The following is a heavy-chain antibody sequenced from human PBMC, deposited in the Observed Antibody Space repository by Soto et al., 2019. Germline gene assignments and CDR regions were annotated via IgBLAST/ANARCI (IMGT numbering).Heavy chain of an antibody. V-gene: IGHV2-70*01. CDR3: ARIYRGLNPPYSSSWYYFDY. CDR2: IDWDDDK. Sequence: SGPTLVNPTQTLTLTCTFSGFSLSTSGMCVSWIRQPPGKALEWLALIDWDDDKYYSTSLKTRLTISKDTSKNQVVLTMTNMDPVDTATYYCARIYRGLNPPYSSSWYYFDYWGQGTLVTVSS. J-gene: IGHJ4*02. D-gene: IGHD6-13*01. CDR1: GFSLSTSGMC.